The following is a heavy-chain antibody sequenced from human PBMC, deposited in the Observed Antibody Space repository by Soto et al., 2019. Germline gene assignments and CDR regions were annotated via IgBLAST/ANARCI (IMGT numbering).Heavy chain of an antibody. Sequence: PSETLSPTCTVSGGSISNYYWNWIRQSPGKGLEWIGYIYSSGSTHYNPSLQNRVTISIDTSKNQVSLKVNSVTAADTAVYYCARDFSMVVVAPGYWGQGTLVTVSS. CDR2: IYSSGST. D-gene: IGHD3-22*01. V-gene: IGHV4-59*01. CDR3: ARDFSMVVVAPGY. CDR1: GGSISNYY. J-gene: IGHJ4*02.